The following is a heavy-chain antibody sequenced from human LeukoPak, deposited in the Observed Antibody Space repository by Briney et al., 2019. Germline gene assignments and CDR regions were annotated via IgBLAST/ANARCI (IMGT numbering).Heavy chain of an antibody. CDR1: GFTFSNAW. D-gene: IGHD3-22*01. CDR2: IKSKRDGGTT. CDR3: TTDSSGSLYYYYYMDV. V-gene: IGHV3-15*01. J-gene: IGHJ6*03. Sequence: PGESLRLSCAASGFTFSNAWVTWVRQAPGKGLEWVGRIKSKRDGGTTDYAAPVKGRFTISRDDSKNTLYLQVTSLKTEDTAVYYCTTDSSGSLYYYYYMDVWGKGITVSVSS.